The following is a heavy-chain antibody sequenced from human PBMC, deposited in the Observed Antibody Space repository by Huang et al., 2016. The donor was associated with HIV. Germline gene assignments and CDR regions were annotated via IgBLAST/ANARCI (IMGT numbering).Heavy chain of an antibody. J-gene: IGHJ3*02. V-gene: IGHV4-34*01. D-gene: IGHD1-1*01. Sequence: QVQLQQWGAGLLKPSETLSLTCAVYGGSFSGYYWSWIRQSPGKGLGWIGEINHSGSTNYNPALKRRLSISVDTSKNQFSLKLSSVTAADTAVYYCARERMMSWLDDHDAFDIWGQGTMVTVSS. CDR2: INHSGST. CDR3: ARERMMSWLDDHDAFDI. CDR1: GGSFSGYY.